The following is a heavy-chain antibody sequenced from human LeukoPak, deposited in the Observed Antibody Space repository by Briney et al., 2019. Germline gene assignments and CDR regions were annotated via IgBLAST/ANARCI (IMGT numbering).Heavy chain of an antibody. D-gene: IGHD3-3*01. CDR1: GFSVSTNY. V-gene: IGHV3-66*03. CDR3: AKSVVYYDFWSLPNDY. CDR2: IYLSGST. J-gene: IGHJ4*02. Sequence: QPGGSLRLSCAASGFSVSTNYMSWVRQAPGKGLAWVSVIYLSGSTYYSNSVRGRFTISRDNSKNTLFLQMNSLRAEDTAVYYCAKSVVYYDFWSLPNDYWGQGTLVTVSS.